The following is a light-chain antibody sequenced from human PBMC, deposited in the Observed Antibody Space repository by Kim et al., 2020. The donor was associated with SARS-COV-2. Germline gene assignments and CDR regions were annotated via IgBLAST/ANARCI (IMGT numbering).Light chain of an antibody. J-gene: IGLJ2*01. Sequence: GQKVTISCSGSSSNIGNNYVSWYQQLPGTAPKLLIYDNNKRPSGIPDRFSGSKSGTSATLGITGLQAGDEADYYCGTWDSSLSAVVFGGGTKLTVL. CDR2: DNN. CDR3: GTWDSSLSAVV. V-gene: IGLV1-51*01. CDR1: SSNIGNNY.